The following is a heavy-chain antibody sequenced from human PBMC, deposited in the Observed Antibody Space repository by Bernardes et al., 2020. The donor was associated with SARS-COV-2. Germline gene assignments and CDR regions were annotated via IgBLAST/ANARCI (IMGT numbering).Heavy chain of an antibody. J-gene: IGHJ6*02. Sequence: GGSLRLSCAASGFTFSSYGMHWVRQAPGKGLEWVAVISYDGSNKYYADSVKGRFTISRDNSKNTLYLQMNSLRAEDTAVYYCAKDGYGSGSYYPLYYGMDVWGQGTTVTVSS. CDR1: GFTFSSYG. CDR3: AKDGYGSGSYYPLYYGMDV. V-gene: IGHV3-30*18. CDR2: ISYDGSNK. D-gene: IGHD3-10*01.